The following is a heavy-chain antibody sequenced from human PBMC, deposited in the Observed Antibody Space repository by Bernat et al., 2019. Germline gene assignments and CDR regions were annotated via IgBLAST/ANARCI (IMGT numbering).Heavy chain of an antibody. CDR1: GGSISSGGYS. Sequence: QLQLQESGSGLVKPSQTLSLTCAVSGGSISSGGYSWSWIRQPPGKGLEWIGYIYHSGSTYYNPSLKSRVTISVDRSKNQFSLKLSSVTAADTAVYYCARNTIFGEVATGENAFDIWGQGTMVTVSS. V-gene: IGHV4-30-2*01. D-gene: IGHD3-3*01. CDR3: ARNTIFGEVATGENAFDI. CDR2: IYHSGST. J-gene: IGHJ3*02.